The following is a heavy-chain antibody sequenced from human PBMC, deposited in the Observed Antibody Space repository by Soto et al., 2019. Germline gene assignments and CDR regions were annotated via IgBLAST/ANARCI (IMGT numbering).Heavy chain of an antibody. D-gene: IGHD5-18*01. J-gene: IGHJ6*02. CDR1: GGTFSHYA. Sequence: QLQLVQSGAEVKKPGSSVKVSCKASGGTFSHYAISWVRQAPGQGLEWMGEIIPIFGTAKYAQRFQGRVTITAEESTSPGYLELSRLRSEDTAVYYGARDGGRHTYGPTHYYYGMDVWVQGTTVPVSS. CDR3: ARDGGRHTYGPTHYYYGMDV. V-gene: IGHV1-69*01. CDR2: IIPIFGTA.